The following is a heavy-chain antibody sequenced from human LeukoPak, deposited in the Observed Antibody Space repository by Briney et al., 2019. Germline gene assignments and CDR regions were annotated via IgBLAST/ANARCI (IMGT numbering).Heavy chain of an antibody. CDR3: ARVITSGAFDI. CDR1: GGSISSGGYY. J-gene: IGHJ3*02. D-gene: IGHD3-10*01. CDR2: IYYSGST. V-gene: IGHV4-31*03. Sequence: SQTLSLTCTVSGGSISSGGYYWSWIRQHPGKGLEWIGYIYYSGSTYYNPSLKSRVTISVDKSKNQFSLKLSSVTAADTAVYYCARVITSGAFDIWGQGTMVTVSS.